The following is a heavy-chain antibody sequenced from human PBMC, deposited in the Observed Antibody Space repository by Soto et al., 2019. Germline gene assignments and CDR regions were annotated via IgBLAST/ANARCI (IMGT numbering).Heavy chain of an antibody. D-gene: IGHD2-21*02. Sequence: GASVKVSCKASGYTFTSYYMHWVRQAPGQGLEWMGIINPSGGSTSYAQKFQGRVTMTRDTSTSTVYMELSSLRSEDTAVYYCARDPYPGAYIVVVTAPPRYWGQGTLVTVSS. CDR3: ARDPYPGAYIVVVTAPPRY. CDR1: GYTFTSYY. J-gene: IGHJ4*02. V-gene: IGHV1-46*01. CDR2: INPSGGST.